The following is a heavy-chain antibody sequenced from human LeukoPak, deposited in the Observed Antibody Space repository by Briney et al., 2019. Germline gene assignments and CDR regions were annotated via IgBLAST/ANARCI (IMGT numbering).Heavy chain of an antibody. CDR3: ARESWQLIGAFDI. J-gene: IGHJ3*02. CDR2: ISSSSSYI. Sequence: GGSLRLSCAASGFTFSSYSMNWVRQAPGKGLEWVSSISSSSSYIYYADSVKGRFTISRDNAKNSLYLQMNSLRAEDTAVYYCARESWQLIGAFDIWGQGTMVTVSS. V-gene: IGHV3-21*01. CDR1: GFTFSSYS. D-gene: IGHD6-6*01.